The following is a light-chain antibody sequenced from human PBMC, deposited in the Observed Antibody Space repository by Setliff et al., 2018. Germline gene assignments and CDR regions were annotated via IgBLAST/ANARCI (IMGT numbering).Light chain of an antibody. Sequence: QSVLTQPPSASGTPGQRVTISCSGSSSNIGTNTVNWYQQVPGTAPKLLIYSNNQRPSGVPDRFSGSESGTSASLAISGLQSDDEADYYCAAWDDSLNGHVFGTGTKVTVL. J-gene: IGLJ1*01. V-gene: IGLV1-44*01. CDR3: AAWDDSLNGHV. CDR2: SNN. CDR1: SSNIGTNT.